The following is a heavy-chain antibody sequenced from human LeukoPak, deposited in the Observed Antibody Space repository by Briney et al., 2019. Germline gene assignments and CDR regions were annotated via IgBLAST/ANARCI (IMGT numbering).Heavy chain of an antibody. Sequence: SETLSPTCAVYGGSFSGYYWSWIRQPAGKGLEWIGRIYTSGSTNYNPSLKSRVTMSVDTSKNQFSLKLSSVTAADTAVYYCARASYSYDINGWVPFDYWGQGTLVTVSS. D-gene: IGHD3-22*01. V-gene: IGHV4-59*10. CDR1: GGSFSGYY. CDR3: ARASYSYDINGWVPFDY. J-gene: IGHJ4*02. CDR2: IYTSGST.